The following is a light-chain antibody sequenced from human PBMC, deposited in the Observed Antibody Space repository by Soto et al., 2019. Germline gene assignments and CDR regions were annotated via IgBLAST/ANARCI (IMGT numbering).Light chain of an antibody. J-gene: IGKJ4*01. CDR3: QQYDNWPLT. CDR2: GAS. CDR1: QSVSSN. V-gene: IGKV3-15*01. Sequence: EIVLTQSPATLSLSPGERATLSCRASQSVSSNLAWYQQKPGQAPRFLIYGASTRATGIPARFSGSGSGTEFTLTISSLQSEDFAVYYCQQYDNWPLTFGGGTKV.